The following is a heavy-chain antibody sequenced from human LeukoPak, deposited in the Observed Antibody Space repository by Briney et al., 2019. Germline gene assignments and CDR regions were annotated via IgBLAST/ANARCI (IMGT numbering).Heavy chain of an antibody. CDR1: AFTFSDYS. CDR3: ARDRLISGSYFFDY. V-gene: IGHV3-48*01. CDR2: ISGRSSTI. D-gene: IGHD1-26*01. J-gene: IGHJ4*02. Sequence: GGSLRLSCAASAFTFSDYSMNWVRQAPGKGLEWISYISGRSSTIYYADSVRGRFTISRDNAKNSMYLQMNSLRAEDTAVYYCARDRLISGSYFFDYWVQGTLVTVSS.